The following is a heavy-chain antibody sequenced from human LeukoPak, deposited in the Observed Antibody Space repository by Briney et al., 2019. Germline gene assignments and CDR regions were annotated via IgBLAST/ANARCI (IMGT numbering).Heavy chain of an antibody. CDR3: ARRAVRGDLDF. J-gene: IGHJ4*02. CDR1: GYNFTNYW. V-gene: IGHV5-51*01. CDR2: IYPADSDT. D-gene: IGHD3-10*01. Sequence: GESLKISCKGSGYNFTNYWIGWVRQMPGKGLECMGIIYPADSDTRYSPSFPGQVTLSADKSISTAYLQWSSLKASDTAMYYCARRAVRGDLDFWGQGTLVTVSS.